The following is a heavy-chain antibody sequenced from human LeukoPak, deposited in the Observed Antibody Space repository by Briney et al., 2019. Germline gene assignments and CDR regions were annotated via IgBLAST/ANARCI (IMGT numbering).Heavy chain of an antibody. J-gene: IGHJ3*02. CDR1: GFTFSTYW. CDR2: INNDGSST. V-gene: IGHV3-74*01. CDR3: ARESGRYGFDI. Sequence: GSLRLSCAASGFTFSTYWMHWVRQAPGKGLVWVSRINNDGSSTNYADSVKGRFTISRDNAKNTLYLQMNSLRAEDTAVYYCARESGRYGFDIWGQGTMVTVSS. D-gene: IGHD6-25*01.